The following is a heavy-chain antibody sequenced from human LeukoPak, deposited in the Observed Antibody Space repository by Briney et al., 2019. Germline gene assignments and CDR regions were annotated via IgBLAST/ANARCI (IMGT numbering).Heavy chain of an antibody. Sequence: PGESLKISCKGSGYSFTSYWIGWVRQMPGKGLEWMGIIYPGDSDTRYSPSFQDQVTISADKSISTAYLQWSSLKASDTAMYYCARGGFGGDYTLKKDYYYGMDVWGQGTTVTVSS. D-gene: IGHD4-17*01. V-gene: IGHV5-51*01. J-gene: IGHJ6*02. CDR3: ARGGFGGDYTLKKDYYYGMDV. CDR2: IYPGDSDT. CDR1: GYSFTSYW.